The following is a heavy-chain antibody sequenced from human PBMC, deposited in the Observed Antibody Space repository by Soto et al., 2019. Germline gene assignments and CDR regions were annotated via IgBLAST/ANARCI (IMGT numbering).Heavy chain of an antibody. CDR3: ANPHEYGGNSGVY. D-gene: IGHD4-17*01. CDR1: GFTFSSYG. CDR2: ISYDGSNK. J-gene: IGHJ4*02. Sequence: QVQLVESGGGVVQPGRSLRLSCAASGFTFSSYGMHWVRQAPGKGLEWVAVISYDGSNKYYADSGKGRFTISRDNSKNTLYLQMNSLRAEDTAVYYCANPHEYGGNSGVYWGQGTLVTVSS. V-gene: IGHV3-30*18.